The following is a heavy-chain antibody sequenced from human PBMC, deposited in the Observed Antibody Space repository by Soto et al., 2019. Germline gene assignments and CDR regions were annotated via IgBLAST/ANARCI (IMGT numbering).Heavy chain of an antibody. D-gene: IGHD5-18*01. J-gene: IGHJ4*02. Sequence: QVQLVQSGAEEKKPGASVKVSCKASGYTFTSYAMHWVRKAPGQRLEWMGWINAGNGNTKYSQKFQGRVTITRDTSASTAYMELSSLRSEDTAVYYCARETTRYSYGYFDYWGQGTLVTVSS. CDR3: ARETTRYSYGYFDY. CDR1: GYTFTSYA. CDR2: INAGNGNT. V-gene: IGHV1-3*05.